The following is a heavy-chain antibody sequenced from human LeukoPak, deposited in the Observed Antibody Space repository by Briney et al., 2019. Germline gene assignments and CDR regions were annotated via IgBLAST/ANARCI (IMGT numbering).Heavy chain of an antibody. CDR2: MNPNSGNT. V-gene: IGHV1-8*01. J-gene: IGHJ4*02. CDR1: GYTFTSYD. Sequence: GASVTVSCTASGYTFTSYDINWVRQASGQGLEWMGWMNPNSGNTGYAQKFQGRVTMTRDTSISTAYMELSSLISDDTAVYYCARGHSSGWYWGQGTLVTVSS. D-gene: IGHD6-19*01. CDR3: ARGHSSGWY.